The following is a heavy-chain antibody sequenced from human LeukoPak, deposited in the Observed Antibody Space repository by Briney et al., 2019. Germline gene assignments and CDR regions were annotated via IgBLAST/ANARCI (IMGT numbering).Heavy chain of an antibody. D-gene: IGHD5-18*01. CDR2: ISYDGSNK. Sequence: GGSLRLSCAASGFTFSSYAMHWVRQAPGKGLEGVAVISYDGSNKYYADSVKGRFTISRDNSKNTLYLQMNSLRAEDTAVYYCARARDVDTAIDYWGQGTLVTVSS. V-gene: IGHV3-30*04. J-gene: IGHJ4*02. CDR1: GFTFSSYA. CDR3: ARARDVDTAIDY.